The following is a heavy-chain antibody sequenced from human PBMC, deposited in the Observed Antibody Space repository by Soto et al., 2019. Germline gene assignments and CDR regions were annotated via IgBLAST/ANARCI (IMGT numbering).Heavy chain of an antibody. V-gene: IGHV1-8*01. D-gene: IGHD3-3*01. CDR2: MNPNSGNT. CDR1: GYTFTSYD. Sequence: ASVKVSCKASGYTFTSYDINWVRQATGQGLEWMGWMNPNSGNTGYAQKFQGRVTMTRNTSISTAYMELSSLRSEDTAVYYCARGRYSYYDFWSGYSRRRYFDYWGQGTLATVSS. J-gene: IGHJ4*02. CDR3: ARGRYSYYDFWSGYSRRRYFDY.